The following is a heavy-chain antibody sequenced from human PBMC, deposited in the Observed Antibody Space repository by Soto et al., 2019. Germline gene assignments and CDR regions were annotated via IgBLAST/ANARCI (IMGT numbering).Heavy chain of an antibody. CDR1: GFTFSSYA. D-gene: IGHD3-10*01. Sequence: GGSLRLSCAASGFTFSSYAMSWVRQAPGKGLEWVSAISGSGGSTYYADSVKGRFTISRDNSKNTLYLQMNSLRAEDTAVYYCAKTGKNYYGSGSYYPTPTYFDYWGQGTLVTVS. CDR3: AKTGKNYYGSGSYYPTPTYFDY. J-gene: IGHJ4*02. CDR2: ISGSGGST. V-gene: IGHV3-23*01.